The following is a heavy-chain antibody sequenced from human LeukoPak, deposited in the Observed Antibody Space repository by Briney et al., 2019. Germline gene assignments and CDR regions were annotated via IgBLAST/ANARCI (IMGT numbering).Heavy chain of an antibody. CDR2: IYYSGST. CDR1: GGSISSSSYY. V-gene: IGHV4-39*07. Sequence: SETLSLTCTVSGGSISSSSYYWGWIRQPPGKGLEWIGSIYYSGSTYYNPSLKSRVTISVDTSKNQFSLKLSSVTAADTAVYYCARADSIAVAGTVDYWGQGTLVTVSS. CDR3: ARADSIAVAGTVDY. D-gene: IGHD6-19*01. J-gene: IGHJ4*02.